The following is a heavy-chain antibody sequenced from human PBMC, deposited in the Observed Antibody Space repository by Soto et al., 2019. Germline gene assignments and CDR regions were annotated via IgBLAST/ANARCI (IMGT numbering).Heavy chain of an antibody. CDR3: ARLNIVVVPAAPIY. CDR2: IYYSGST. D-gene: IGHD2-2*01. Sequence: LSLTCTVSGGSISSSSYYWGWIRQPPGKGLEWIGSIYYSGSTYYNPSLKSRVTISVDTSKNQFSLKLSSVTAADTAVYYCARLNIVVVPAAPIYWGQGTLVTVSS. CDR1: GGSISSSSYY. V-gene: IGHV4-39*01. J-gene: IGHJ4*02.